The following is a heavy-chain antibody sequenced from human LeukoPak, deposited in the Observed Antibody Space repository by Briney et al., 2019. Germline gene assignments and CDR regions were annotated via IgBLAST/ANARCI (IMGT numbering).Heavy chain of an antibody. CDR1: GDSVSSSSYY. Sequence: SETLSLTCTVSGDSVSSSSYYLSWIRQPPGKRLDWITYMSPSGTTKYNPSLKSRVTTSVDTSRTQFSLRLSSVTAADTAVYYCARDGALSGYYSLYYFDYWGQGTLVTVSS. CDR2: MSPSGTT. J-gene: IGHJ4*02. CDR3: ARDGALSGYYSLYYFDY. V-gene: IGHV4-61*01. D-gene: IGHD3-3*01.